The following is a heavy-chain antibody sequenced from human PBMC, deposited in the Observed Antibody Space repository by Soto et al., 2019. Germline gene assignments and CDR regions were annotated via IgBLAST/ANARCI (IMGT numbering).Heavy chain of an antibody. CDR1: GGTFSRHA. CDR3: ARGWGYDSNDYYYAY. V-gene: IGHV1-69*01. CDR2: NIPIFGTA. D-gene: IGHD3-22*01. Sequence: QVQLVQSGAEVRKPGSSVKVSCKASGGTFSRHAISWVRQAPGQGLEWMGGNIPIFGTANHAQKFQGRVTIIADESRSTVYMEVSSLRSEDTAMYYCARGWGYDSNDYYYAYWGQGTLVIVSS. J-gene: IGHJ4*02.